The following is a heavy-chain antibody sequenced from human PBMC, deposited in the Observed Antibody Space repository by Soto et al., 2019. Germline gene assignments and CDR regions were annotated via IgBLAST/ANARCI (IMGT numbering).Heavy chain of an antibody. D-gene: IGHD3-10*01. CDR3: ARALTDAEGFGYYYGMDV. CDR1: GGSIVSKNW. Sequence: SETLSLTCGFSGGSIVSKNWWSWVRQPPGRGLEWIGDIYHSGSTSYNPSLKSRVTISVDQSKNQFSLKLTSVTAADTAVYYCARALTDAEGFGYYYGMDVWGQGTTVTSP. V-gene: IGHV4-4*02. CDR2: IYHSGST. J-gene: IGHJ6*02.